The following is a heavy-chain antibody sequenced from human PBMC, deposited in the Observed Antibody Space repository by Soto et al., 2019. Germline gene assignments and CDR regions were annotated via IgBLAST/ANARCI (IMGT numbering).Heavy chain of an antibody. CDR3: ARDWGYCSSSSCREPAFDV. J-gene: IGHJ3*01. V-gene: IGHV4-30-2*01. CDR1: GGSVNSGGFS. D-gene: IGHD2-15*01. Sequence: QLQLQESASGLVRPSQTLSLTCAVSGGSVNSGGFSWNWIRQPPGKGLEWIGYVYQSGSTYYNPSIRSRVSISLDRSKNQFSLTLNSVTAADTAVYYCARDWGYCSSSSCREPAFDVWGQGTVVTVSS. CDR2: VYQSGST.